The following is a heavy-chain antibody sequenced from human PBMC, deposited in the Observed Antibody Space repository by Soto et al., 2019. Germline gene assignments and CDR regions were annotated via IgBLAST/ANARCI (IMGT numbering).Heavy chain of an antibody. D-gene: IGHD1-26*01. CDR2: TYYKSKWYT. J-gene: IGHJ4*02. CDR3: ARDRDSGPTYFDY. CDR1: GDSVSSNSAA. V-gene: IGHV6-1*01. Sequence: SQTLSLTCAISGDSVSSNSAAWNWIRQSPSRGLEWLGATYYKSKWYTDYALSVKSRITINPDTSKNQFSLQLNSVTPEDTAVYYCARDRDSGPTYFDYWGQGTLVTVSS.